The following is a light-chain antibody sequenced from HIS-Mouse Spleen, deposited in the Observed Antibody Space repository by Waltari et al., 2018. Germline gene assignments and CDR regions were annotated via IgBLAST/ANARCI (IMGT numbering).Light chain of an antibody. CDR3: QQLNSFPRT. CDR2: AAS. J-gene: IGKJ1*01. Sequence: DIQLTQSPSFLSASVGDRVTITCRASQGISSYLAWYQQKPGKAPKLLIYAASTLQSGVPSRFSGSGSGTEFTLTISSLQPEDFATYYCQQLNSFPRTFGRGSKVEL. V-gene: IGKV1-9*01. CDR1: QGISSY.